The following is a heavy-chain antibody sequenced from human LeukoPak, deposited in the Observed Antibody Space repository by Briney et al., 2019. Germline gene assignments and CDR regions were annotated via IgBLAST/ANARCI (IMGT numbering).Heavy chain of an antibody. D-gene: IGHD3-9*01. CDR2: INHSGST. CDR3: ARTAIYYDILTGYYSPYFDY. Sequence: PSETLSLTCAVYGGSFSGYYWSWIRQPPGKGLEWIGEINHSGSTNYNPSLKSRVTMSVDTSKNQFSLKLSSVTAADTAVYYCARTAIYYDILTGYYSPYFDYWGQGTLVTVSS. V-gene: IGHV4-34*01. J-gene: IGHJ4*02. CDR1: GGSFSGYY.